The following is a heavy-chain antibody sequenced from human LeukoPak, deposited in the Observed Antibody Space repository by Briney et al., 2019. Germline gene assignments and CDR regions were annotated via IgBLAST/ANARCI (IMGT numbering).Heavy chain of an antibody. J-gene: IGHJ4*02. D-gene: IGHD4-17*01. CDR3: ARGYGDYELDY. CDR2: INHSGST. Sequence: PSETLSLTCAVYGGSFSGYYWSWIRQPPGKGLEWIGEINHSGSTNYNPSLKSRVTISVDTSKNQFSLKLSSVTAADTAVYYCARGYGDYELDYWGQRTLVTVSS. CDR1: GGSFSGYY. V-gene: IGHV4-34*01.